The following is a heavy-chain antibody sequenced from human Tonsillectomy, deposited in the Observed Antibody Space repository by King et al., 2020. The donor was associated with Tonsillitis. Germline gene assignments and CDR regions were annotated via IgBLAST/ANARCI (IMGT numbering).Heavy chain of an antibody. CDR3: SITYKNYFDY. Sequence: QLVQSGGGLVQPGRSLRLSCTGSGFSFGNYAMIWFRQAPGKGLEWVGFIRSKGYGATTEYAASVRGRFTISRDDSKTIAYLQMNSLKTEDTAVYYCSITYKNYFDYWGQGTLVTVSS. CDR1: GFSFGNYA. V-gene: IGHV3-49*03. J-gene: IGHJ4*02. D-gene: IGHD1-14*01. CDR2: IRSKGYGATT.